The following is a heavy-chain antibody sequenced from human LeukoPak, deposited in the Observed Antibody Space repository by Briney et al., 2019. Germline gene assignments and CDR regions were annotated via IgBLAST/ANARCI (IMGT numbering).Heavy chain of an antibody. Sequence: TGGSLRLSCVASGFTFSTYSMNWVRQAPGKGLEWVSYISSSSSTIYYADSVKGRFTISRDNAKNSLYLQMNSLRAEDTAVYYCARDWYYYGSGSLIGYWGQGTLVTVSS. D-gene: IGHD3-10*01. CDR2: ISSSSSTI. V-gene: IGHV3-48*04. CDR1: GFTFSTYS. J-gene: IGHJ4*02. CDR3: ARDWYYYGSGSLIGY.